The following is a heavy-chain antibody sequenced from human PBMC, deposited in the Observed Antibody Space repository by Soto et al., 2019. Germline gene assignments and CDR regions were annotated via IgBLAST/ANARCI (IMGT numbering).Heavy chain of an antibody. CDR1: GGSISSGDYY. CDR2: IYYSGST. D-gene: IGHD1-1*01. Sequence: SETLSLTCTVSGGSISSGDYYWSWIRQPPGKGLEWIGYIYYSGSTYYNPSLKSRVTISVDTSKNQFSLKLSSVTAADTAVYYCARVLAEPPEYYYGMDVWGQGTTVTVSS. J-gene: IGHJ6*02. CDR3: ARVLAEPPEYYYGMDV. V-gene: IGHV4-30-4*01.